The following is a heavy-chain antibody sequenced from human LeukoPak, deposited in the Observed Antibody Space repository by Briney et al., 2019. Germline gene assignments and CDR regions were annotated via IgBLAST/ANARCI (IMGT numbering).Heavy chain of an antibody. J-gene: IGHJ4*02. D-gene: IGHD5-12*01. CDR2: ISYAGSNE. CDR3: AKRHSGYVTLDY. Sequence: GGSLRLSCAPSGFTFRNYAMHWVRQAPGKGLEWVAVISYAGSNEHYADSVKGRFTISRDNSKNTLYLQMNSLRAEDTAVYYCAKRHSGYVTLDYWGQGTLVTVSS. CDR1: GFTFRNYA. V-gene: IGHV3-30*04.